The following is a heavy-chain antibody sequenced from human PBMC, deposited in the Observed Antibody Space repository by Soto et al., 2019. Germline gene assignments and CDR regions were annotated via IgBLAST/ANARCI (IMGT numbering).Heavy chain of an antibody. J-gene: IGHJ6*02. Sequence: QMQLVQSGPEVKKPGTSVKVSCKASGFTFTSSAMQWVRQARGQRLEWIGWIVVGSGNTNYAQKFQERVTITRDMSTSTAYMELSSLRSDDTAVYYCALEGRLLEGTDYYGMDVWGQGTTVTVSS. CDR3: ALEGRLLEGTDYYGMDV. V-gene: IGHV1-58*02. D-gene: IGHD3-22*01. CDR1: GFTFTSSA. CDR2: IVVGSGNT.